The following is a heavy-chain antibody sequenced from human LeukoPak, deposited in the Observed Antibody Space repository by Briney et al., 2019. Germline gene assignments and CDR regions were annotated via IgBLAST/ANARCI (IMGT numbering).Heavy chain of an antibody. D-gene: IGHD5-24*01. V-gene: IGHV4-59*01. CDR2: IYYSGRT. J-gene: IGHJ4*02. CDR3: ARGYFSRDGYNFFAY. Sequence: SETLSLTCTVSSGSISSYYWSWLRQPPGKGLEWIGYIYYSGRTNYNPSLKSRVTISVDTSKNQFSLQLSSVTAADTAVYYCARGYFSRDGYNFFAYWGQGTLVTVSS. CDR1: SGSISSYY.